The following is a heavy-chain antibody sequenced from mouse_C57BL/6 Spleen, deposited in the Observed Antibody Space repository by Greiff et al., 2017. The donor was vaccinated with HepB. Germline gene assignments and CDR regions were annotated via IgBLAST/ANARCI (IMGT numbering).Heavy chain of an antibody. CDR3: ARDSNYDYFDY. Sequence: EVQLQQSGPVLVKPGASVKMSCKASGYTFTDYYMNWVKQSHGKSLEWIGVINPYNGGTSYNQKFKGKATLTVDKSSSTAYMELNSLTSEDSAVYYCARDSNYDYFDYWGQGTTLTVSS. CDR2: INPYNGGT. D-gene: IGHD2-5*01. CDR1: GYTFTDYY. V-gene: IGHV1-19*01. J-gene: IGHJ2*01.